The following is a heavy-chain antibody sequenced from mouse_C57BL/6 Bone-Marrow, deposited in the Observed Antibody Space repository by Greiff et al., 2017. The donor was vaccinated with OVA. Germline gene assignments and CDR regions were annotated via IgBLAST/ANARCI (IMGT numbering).Heavy chain of an antibody. V-gene: IGHV1-81*01. D-gene: IGHD3-2*02. CDR2: IYPRSGNT. Sequence: QVQLQQSGAELARPGASVKLSCKASGYTFTSYGISWVKQSTGQGLEWIGEIYPRSGNTYYNEKFKGKATLTADKSSSTAYMELRSLTSEDSAVYFCARQLRLRGDYFDYWGQGTTLTVSS. CDR3: ARQLRLRGDYFDY. J-gene: IGHJ2*01. CDR1: GYTFTSYG.